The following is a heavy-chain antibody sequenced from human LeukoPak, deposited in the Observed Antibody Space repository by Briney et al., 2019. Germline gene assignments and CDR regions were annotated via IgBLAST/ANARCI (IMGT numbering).Heavy chain of an antibody. CDR2: ISYDGSNK. CDR3: ARDYAQWGYCSSTSCYSGSDY. Sequence: GGSLRLSCAASGFTFSSYAMHWVRQAPGKGLEWVAVISYDGSNKYYADSVKGRFTISRDNSKNTLYLQMNSLRAEDTAVYYCARDYAQWGYCSSTSCYSGSDYWGQGTLVTVSS. V-gene: IGHV3-30-3*01. CDR1: GFTFSSYA. J-gene: IGHJ4*02. D-gene: IGHD2-2*02.